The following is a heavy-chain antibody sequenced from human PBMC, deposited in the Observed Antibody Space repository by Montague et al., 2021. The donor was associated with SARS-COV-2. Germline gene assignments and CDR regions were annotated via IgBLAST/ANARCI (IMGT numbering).Heavy chain of an antibody. V-gene: IGHV4-39*07. Sequence: SETLSLTCTVSGGSISSSSYYWGWIRQPPGKGLEWIGSIYYSGSTYYNPSLKSRVTISVDTSKNQFFLKLSSVTAADTAVYYCARASGKKTIFGVVISYFDYWGQGTLVTVSS. CDR2: IYYSGST. CDR3: ARASGKKTIFGVVISYFDY. J-gene: IGHJ4*02. CDR1: GGSISSSSYY. D-gene: IGHD3-3*01.